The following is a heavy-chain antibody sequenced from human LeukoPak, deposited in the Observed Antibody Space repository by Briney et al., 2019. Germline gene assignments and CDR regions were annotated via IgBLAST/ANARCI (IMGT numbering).Heavy chain of an antibody. CDR2: IYYSGTT. Sequence: SASLSLTCSVSGGSISPYYWSWIRQPPGKGLEWMGYIYYSGTTNYTPSLQSRVTISVATSKNQFSLKLNSMTAADTALYYCARDRASAGGFDYWGQETLVTVSS. CDR1: GGSISPYY. V-gene: IGHV4-59*01. D-gene: IGHD2-15*01. J-gene: IGHJ4*02. CDR3: ARDRASAGGFDY.